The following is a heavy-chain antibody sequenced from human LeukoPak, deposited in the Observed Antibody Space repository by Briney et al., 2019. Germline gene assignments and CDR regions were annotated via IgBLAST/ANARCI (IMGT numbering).Heavy chain of an antibody. CDR1: GGSFSGYY. CDR3: ARRRGYSYGYLNYYYGMDV. D-gene: IGHD5-18*01. V-gene: IGHV4-34*01. CDR2: INHSGST. J-gene: IGHJ6*02. Sequence: SETLSLTCAVYGGSFSGYYWSWIRQPPGKGLEWIGEINHSGSTNYNPSLKSRVTISVDTSKNQFSLKLSSVTAAGTAVYYCARRRGYSYGYLNYYYGMDVWGQGTTVTVSS.